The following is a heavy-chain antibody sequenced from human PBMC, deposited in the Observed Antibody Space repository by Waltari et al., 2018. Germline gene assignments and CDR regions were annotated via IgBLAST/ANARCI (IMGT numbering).Heavy chain of an antibody. Sequence: QLQLQESGPGLVKPSGTLSLTCVVSGDPMSGNSWWSWVRQSPDKGLEWIRQVHRNGRTNYHPSLASRAIVSLDSSMNQFSLRILSATAADTAVYYCARDLGRGLFLDSWGQGTLVTVSP. V-gene: IGHV4-4*02. D-gene: IGHD2-15*01. CDR3: ARDLGRGLFLDS. CDR1: GDPMSGNSW. CDR2: VHRNGRT. J-gene: IGHJ4*02.